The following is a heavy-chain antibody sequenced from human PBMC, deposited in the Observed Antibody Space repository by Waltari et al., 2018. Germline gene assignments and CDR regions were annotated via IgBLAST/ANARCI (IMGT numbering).Heavy chain of an antibody. CDR2: IYHSGST. Sequence: QVQLQESGPGLVKPSETLSLPCAVSGYSISSGYYWGWIRPPPGKGLEWIGSIYHSGSTYYNPSLKSRVTISVDTSKNQFSLKLSSVTAADTAVYYCASTVVTAYYYYGMDVWGQGTTVTVSS. D-gene: IGHD2-15*01. CDR3: ASTVVTAYYYYGMDV. CDR1: GYSISSGYY. V-gene: IGHV4-38-2*01. J-gene: IGHJ6*02.